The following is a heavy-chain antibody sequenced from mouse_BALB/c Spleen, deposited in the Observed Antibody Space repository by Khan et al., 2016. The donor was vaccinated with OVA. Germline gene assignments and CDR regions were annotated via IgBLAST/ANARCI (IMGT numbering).Heavy chain of an antibody. D-gene: IGHD1-1*01. CDR2: INPSTGYT. V-gene: IGHV1-7*01. CDR3: ANHGSSSAWFTD. CDR1: GYTFTSYW. Sequence: VKLVESGAELAKPGASVKMSCKASGYTFTSYWMHWVKQRPGQGLEWIGYINPSTGYTEYNQRFKDKATLTADKSSSTAYMQLSSLTSEESAVYYCANHGSSSAWFTDWGQGTLVTVSA. J-gene: IGHJ3*01.